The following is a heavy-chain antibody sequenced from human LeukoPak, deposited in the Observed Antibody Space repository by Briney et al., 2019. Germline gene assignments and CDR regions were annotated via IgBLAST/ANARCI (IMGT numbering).Heavy chain of an antibody. D-gene: IGHD2-15*01. Sequence: SETLSLTCGVYGGSFSDYYWNWIRQPPWKGLEWIGYIYYSGSTNYNPSLKSRVTISVDTSKNQFSLKLSSVTAADTAVYYCARAAGPGYFDLWGRGTLVTVSS. CDR2: IYYSGST. CDR1: GGSFSDYY. V-gene: IGHV4-59*01. J-gene: IGHJ2*01. CDR3: ARAAGPGYFDL.